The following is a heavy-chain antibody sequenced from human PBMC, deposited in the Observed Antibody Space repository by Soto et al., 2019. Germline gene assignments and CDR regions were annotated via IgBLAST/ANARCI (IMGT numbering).Heavy chain of an antibody. CDR3: ARVRCSGGSCYSEYYYYMDV. J-gene: IGHJ6*03. V-gene: IGHV1-18*01. CDR2: ISAYNGNT. D-gene: IGHD2-15*01. Sequence: EASVKVSCKASGYTFTSYGISWVRQAPGQGLEWMGWISAYNGNTNYAQKLQGRVTMTTDTSTSTAYMELRSLRSDDTAVYYCARVRCSGGSCYSEYYYYMDVWGKGTTVTVSS. CDR1: GYTFTSYG.